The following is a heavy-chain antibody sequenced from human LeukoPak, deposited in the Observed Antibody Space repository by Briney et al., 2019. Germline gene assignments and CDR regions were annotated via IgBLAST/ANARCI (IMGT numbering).Heavy chain of an antibody. V-gene: IGHV4-38-2*02. D-gene: IGHD7-27*01. CDR1: GYSISSGYY. CDR3: ARDGTGDRYFDY. CDR2: IYHSGST. J-gene: IGHJ4*02. Sequence: SETLSLTCTVSGYSISSGYYWGWIRPPPGKGLEWIGSIYHSGSTYYNPSLKSRVTISVDTSKNQFSLKLSSVTAADTAVYYCARDGTGDRYFDYWGQGTLVTVSS.